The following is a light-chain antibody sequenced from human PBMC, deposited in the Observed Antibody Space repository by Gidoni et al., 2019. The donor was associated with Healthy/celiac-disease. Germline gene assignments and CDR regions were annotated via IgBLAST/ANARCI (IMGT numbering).Light chain of an antibody. CDR1: QSVSSS. CDR3: QQRSNWPPMIT. Sequence: EIVLTQSPATLSLSPGARATLSCRASQSVSSSLAWYQQKPGQAPRLLIYDASNRATGIPARFSGSGSGTDFTLTISSLEPEDFAVYYCQQRSNWPPMITFGQGTRLEIK. V-gene: IGKV3-11*01. J-gene: IGKJ5*01. CDR2: DAS.